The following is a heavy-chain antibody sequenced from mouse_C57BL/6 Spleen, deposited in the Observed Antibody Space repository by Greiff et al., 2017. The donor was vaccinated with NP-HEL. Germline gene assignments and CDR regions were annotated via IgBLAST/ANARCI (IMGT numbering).Heavy chain of an antibody. CDR1: GYTFTSYW. V-gene: IGHV1-50*01. D-gene: IGHD2-5*01. J-gene: IGHJ1*03. CDR3: ARRGIYSNYEYFDV. Sequence: QVQLKQPGAELVKPGASVKLSCKASGYTFTSYWMQWVKQRPGQGLEWIGEIDPSDSYTNYNQKFKGKATLTVDTSSSTAYMQLSSLTSEDSAVYYCARRGIYSNYEYFDVWGTGTTVTVSS. CDR2: IDPSDSYT.